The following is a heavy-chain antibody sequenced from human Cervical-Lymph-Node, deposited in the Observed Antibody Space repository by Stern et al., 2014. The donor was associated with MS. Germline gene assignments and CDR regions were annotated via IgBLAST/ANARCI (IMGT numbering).Heavy chain of an antibody. Sequence: VQLEESGGGVVQPGRSLRLSCATSGFPLSGYAMHWVRQAPGKELEWLAIVWHDGSNDYYADSVKGRFTISRDNSKNTVYLQMNSLRAEDTAVYYCARDLSSSGYYSDSCFDYWGQGTLVTVSS. D-gene: IGHD6-25*01. CDR2: VWHDGSND. CDR3: ARDLSSSGYYSDSCFDY. J-gene: IGHJ4*02. V-gene: IGHV3-33*01. CDR1: GFPLSGYA.